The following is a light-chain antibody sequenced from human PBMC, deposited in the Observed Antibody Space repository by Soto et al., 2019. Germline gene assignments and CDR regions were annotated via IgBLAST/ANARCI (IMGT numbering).Light chain of an antibody. CDR2: DTF. V-gene: IGKV3-11*01. CDR1: QSVSSY. CDR3: VQRSTWPWT. Sequence: EIVLTQSPDTLSLSPGERATLSCRASQSVSSYLAWYQQKPGQALRLLIYDTFKRATGIPARFSGSGSGTDFTLTISSLEPEDFAVYYCVQRSTWPWTVGQGSKLEI. J-gene: IGKJ1*01.